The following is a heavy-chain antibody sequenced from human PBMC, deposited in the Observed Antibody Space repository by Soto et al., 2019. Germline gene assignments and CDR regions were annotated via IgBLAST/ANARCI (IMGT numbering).Heavy chain of an antibody. CDR2: ISNNGGGT. V-gene: IGHV3-64D*08. D-gene: IGHD2-21*02. CDR3: VKDRDKGHIRSRIDY. CDR1: GFTFSSYA. Sequence: GGSLRLSCSASGFTFSSYAMHWVRQAPGKGLEYVSGISNNGGGTYYTDSVKDRFTISRDNSKNTLYLQMSSLRAEDTAVYYCVKDRDKGHIRSRIDYWGQGTLVTVSS. J-gene: IGHJ4*02.